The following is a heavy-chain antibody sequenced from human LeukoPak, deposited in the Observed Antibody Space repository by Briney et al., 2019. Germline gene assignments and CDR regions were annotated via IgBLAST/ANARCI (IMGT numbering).Heavy chain of an antibody. Sequence: GSLTLPCAASGLTFSNYAMAWVRQAPGKGLEWVSGISDSGRTTYYGGSVKGRFTIYRDNSKNTLFLQMNSLRTDDTAMYYCANWHFRDYWGQGTLVTVSS. CDR3: ANWHFRDY. CDR2: ISDSGRTT. CDR1: GLTFSNYA. J-gene: IGHJ4*02. V-gene: IGHV3-23*01.